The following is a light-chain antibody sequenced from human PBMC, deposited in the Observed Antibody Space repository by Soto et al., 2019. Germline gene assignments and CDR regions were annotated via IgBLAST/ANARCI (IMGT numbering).Light chain of an antibody. J-gene: IGLJ2*01. CDR1: SSNIGSNY. V-gene: IGLV1-47*01. CDR2: RNN. Sequence: QSVLTQPPSASGTPGQRVPISCSGSSSNIGSNYVYWYQQLPGTAPKLLIYRNNQRPSGVPDRFSGSKSGTSASLDISGLRSEDEAEYYCAALDDSLSGRGVVGGGTQLTVL. CDR3: AALDDSLSGRGV.